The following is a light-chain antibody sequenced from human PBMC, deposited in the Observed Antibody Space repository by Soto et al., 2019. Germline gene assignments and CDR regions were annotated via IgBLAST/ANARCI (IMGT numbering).Light chain of an antibody. Sequence: QSALTQPASVSGSPGQSITISCTGTSSDVCGYNYVSWYQQHPGKAPKLMIYEVSNRPSGVSNRFSGSKSGNTASLTISGLQAEDEADYYCSSYTSSSTLLYVFGTGTKVNVL. V-gene: IGLV2-14*01. J-gene: IGLJ1*01. CDR3: SSYTSSSTLLYV. CDR2: EVS. CDR1: SSDVCGYNY.